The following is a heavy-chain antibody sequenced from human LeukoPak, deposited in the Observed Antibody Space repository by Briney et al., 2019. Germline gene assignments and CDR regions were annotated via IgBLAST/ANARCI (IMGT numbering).Heavy chain of an antibody. Sequence: PSETLSLTCTVSGGSISSGDYYWSWIRQPPGKGLEWIGYIYYSGSTYYNPSLKSRVTISVDTSKNQFSLKLSSVTAADTAVYYCARHYDLAIFGVVIEDYGMDVWGQGTTVTVSS. CDR3: ARHYDLAIFGVVIEDYGMDV. CDR2: IYYSGST. D-gene: IGHD3-3*01. V-gene: IGHV4-30-4*01. J-gene: IGHJ6*02. CDR1: GGSISSGDYY.